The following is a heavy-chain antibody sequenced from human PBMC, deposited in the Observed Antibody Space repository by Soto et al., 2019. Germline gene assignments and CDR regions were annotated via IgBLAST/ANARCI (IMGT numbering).Heavy chain of an antibody. CDR2: IYHRGTT. D-gene: IGHD3-9*01. Sequence: SETLSLTCAVSGDSISNTNWWSWVRQPPGKGMEWIAEIYHRGTTNYNPSLKSRVTITLDKSNNQFSLKLTSVTAADTAVYYCARPIDGFYAMDVWGQGTTVTVSS. CDR3: ARPIDGFYAMDV. J-gene: IGHJ6*02. V-gene: IGHV4-4*02. CDR1: GDSISNTNW.